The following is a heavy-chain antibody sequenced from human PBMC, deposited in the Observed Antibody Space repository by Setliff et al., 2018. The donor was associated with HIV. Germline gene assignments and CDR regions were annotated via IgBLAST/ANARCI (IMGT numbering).Heavy chain of an antibody. V-gene: IGHV1-3*03. J-gene: IGHJ4*02. CDR3: VRVRVGGSLYFDF. Sequence: ASVNVSCKASGYNFSTYALHWVRQAPGQRLEWLGWMNAASGKTKYSEEFQSRISFTRDTSAKTAYLELTKLTSEDMVIYYCVRVRVGGSLYFDFWGQGTPVTVSS. CDR1: GYNFSTYA. CDR2: MNAASGKT. D-gene: IGHD1-26*01.